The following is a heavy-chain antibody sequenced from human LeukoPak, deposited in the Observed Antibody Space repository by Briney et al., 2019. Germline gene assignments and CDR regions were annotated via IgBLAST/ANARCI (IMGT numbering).Heavy chain of an antibody. V-gene: IGHV3-23*01. CDR1: GCTFSNYA. Sequence: GGSLRLSCAASGCTFSNYAMSSVRQAPGKGREWVSLIGGSGNNIYYADSVKGRFTISRDNSKNTLYLQMNSLRAEDTAVYYCARGSTSTWYDYWGQGILVSVSS. D-gene: IGHD6-13*01. CDR2: IGGSGNNI. CDR3: ARGSTSTWYDY. J-gene: IGHJ4*02.